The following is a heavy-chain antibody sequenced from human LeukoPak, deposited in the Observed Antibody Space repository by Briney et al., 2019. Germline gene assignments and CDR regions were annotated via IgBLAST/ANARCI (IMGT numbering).Heavy chain of an antibody. CDR1: GYSFTSYG. V-gene: IGHV1-18*01. CDR3: ARVVKEEGTFDY. D-gene: IGHD3-10*01. Sequence: ASVKVSCKASGYSFTSYGISWVRQAPGQGLEWMGWISAYNGNTNYAQKLQGRVTMTTDTSTSTAYMELRSLRSDDTAVYYCARVVKEEGTFDYWGQRTLVTVSS. J-gene: IGHJ4*02. CDR2: ISAYNGNT.